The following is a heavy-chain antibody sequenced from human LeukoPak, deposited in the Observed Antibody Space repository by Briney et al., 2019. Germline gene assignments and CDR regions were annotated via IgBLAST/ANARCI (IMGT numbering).Heavy chain of an antibody. CDR3: ARVGTMEAFDI. Sequence: SETLSLTCAVYGGSFSGYYWSWIRQPPGKGLEWIGEINHSGSTNYNPSLKSRVTISVDTSKNQFSLKLSSVTAADTAVYYCARVGTMEAFDIWGQGTMVTVSS. D-gene: IGHD3-10*01. J-gene: IGHJ3*02. CDR1: GGSFSGYY. CDR2: INHSGST. V-gene: IGHV4-34*01.